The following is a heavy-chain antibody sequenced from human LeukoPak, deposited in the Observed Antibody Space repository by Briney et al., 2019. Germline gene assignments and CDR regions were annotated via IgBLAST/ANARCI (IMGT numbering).Heavy chain of an antibody. D-gene: IGHD6-13*01. CDR3: ARPPQISAGGGDY. CDR2: IYHSGST. J-gene: IGHJ4*02. CDR1: GGSISSSSYY. Sequence: SETLSLTCTVSGGSISSSSYYWGWIRQPPGKGLEWIGSIYHSGSTYYNPSLKSRVTISVDTSKNQFSLKLSSVTAADTAVYYCARPPQISAGGGDYWGQGTLVTVSS. V-gene: IGHV4-39*07.